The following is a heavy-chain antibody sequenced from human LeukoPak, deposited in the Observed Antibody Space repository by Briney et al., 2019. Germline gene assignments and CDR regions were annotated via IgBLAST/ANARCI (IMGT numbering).Heavy chain of an antibody. Sequence: GGSLRLSCAASGFTFSSSVMSWVRQAPGKGLEWVSAVSTTGASTYYADSVKGRFTISRDNSKNTVYLQMNSVRAEDTAVYYCAKVLRWPYYYYGMDVWGQGTTVTVSS. CDR2: VSTTGAST. CDR3: AKVLRWPYYYYGMDV. V-gene: IGHV3-23*01. J-gene: IGHJ6*02. D-gene: IGHD4-23*01. CDR1: GFTFSSSV.